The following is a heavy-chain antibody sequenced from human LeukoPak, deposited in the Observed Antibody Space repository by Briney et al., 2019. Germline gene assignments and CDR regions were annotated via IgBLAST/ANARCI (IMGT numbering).Heavy chain of an antibody. D-gene: IGHD5-12*01. CDR2: ISSSSRYI. V-gene: IGHV3-21*01. Sequence: GGSLRLSCAPSGFTSSSLSMNWVRQAPGGVLEWVSSISSSSRYIYYADSVKGRFNISRDNAKNSLYLQMNSLRAEDTAVYYCARAGSRIVATKIFDYWGQGTLVTVSS. J-gene: IGHJ4*02. CDR3: ARAGSRIVATKIFDY. CDR1: GFTSSSLS.